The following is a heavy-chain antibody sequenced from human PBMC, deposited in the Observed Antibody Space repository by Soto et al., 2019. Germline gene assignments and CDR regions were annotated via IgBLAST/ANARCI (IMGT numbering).Heavy chain of an antibody. Sequence: QAQLVQSGAEVKKPGASVRVSCKASGYTFTHYGVTWVRQAPGQGLEWMGWINTYNGDTNYAPELQGRLTMTTDTSTSTASVRLGGLGFDDRAGIYCAGVLDAGGKYGYLVFWGGGTWSLSPQ. CDR3: AGVLDAGGKYGYLVF. D-gene: IGHD3-16*01. J-gene: IGHJ2*01. V-gene: IGHV1-18*01. CDR1: GYTFTHYG. CDR2: INTYNGDT.